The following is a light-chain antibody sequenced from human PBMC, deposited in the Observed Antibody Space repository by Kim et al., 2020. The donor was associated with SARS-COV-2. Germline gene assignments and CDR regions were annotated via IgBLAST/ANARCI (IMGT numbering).Light chain of an antibody. CDR3: NSYASISGWV. V-gene: IGLV2-14*03. CDR1: STDVGGYNY. Sequence: QSALTQPPSASGSPGQSVTISCTGTSTDVGGYNYVSWYQHHPAKAPKLMFYDVTQRPSVVPHRFSGSKSGNTAPLTIGVLQAEDEADYCCNSYASISGWVFGGGTQLTVL. CDR2: DVT. J-gene: IGLJ3*02.